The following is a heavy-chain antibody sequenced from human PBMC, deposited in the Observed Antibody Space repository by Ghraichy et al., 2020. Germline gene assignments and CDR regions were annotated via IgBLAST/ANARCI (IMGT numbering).Heavy chain of an antibody. Sequence: GGSLRLSCAASGFTFDDYAMHWVRQAPGKGLEWVSGISWNSGSIGYADSVKGRFTISRDNAKNSLYLQMNSLRAEDTALYYCAKGSYGGTRGSFDYWGQGTLVTVSS. V-gene: IGHV3-9*01. CDR3: AKGSYGGTRGSFDY. CDR1: GFTFDDYA. CDR2: ISWNSGSI. D-gene: IGHD4-23*01. J-gene: IGHJ4*02.